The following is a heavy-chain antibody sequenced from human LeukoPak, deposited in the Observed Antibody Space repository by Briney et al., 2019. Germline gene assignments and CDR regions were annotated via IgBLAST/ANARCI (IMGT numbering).Heavy chain of an antibody. CDR1: GFTFSSYS. D-gene: IGHD5-12*01. CDR3: ARSWLLPDY. Sequence: PGGSLRLSCAASGFTFSSYSMNWVRQAPGKGLEWVSYISSSSSTIYYADSVKGRFTISRDNAKNSLYLQMNSLRAEDTAVYYCARSWLLPDYWGQGTLVTVSS. J-gene: IGHJ4*02. V-gene: IGHV3-48*01. CDR2: ISSSSSTI.